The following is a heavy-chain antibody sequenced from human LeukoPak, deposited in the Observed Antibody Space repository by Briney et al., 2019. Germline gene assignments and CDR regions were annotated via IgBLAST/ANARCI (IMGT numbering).Heavy chain of an antibody. CDR3: ARVCGGDCYSNYYYGMDV. Sequence: PSETLSLTCTVSGGSISSYYWSWIRQPPGKGLEWIGYIYYSGSTNYNPSLKSRVTISVDTSKNQFSLKLSSVTAADTAVYYCARVCGGDCYSNYYYGMDVRGQGTTVTVSS. CDR1: GGSISSYY. J-gene: IGHJ6*02. CDR2: IYYSGST. V-gene: IGHV4-59*12. D-gene: IGHD2-21*02.